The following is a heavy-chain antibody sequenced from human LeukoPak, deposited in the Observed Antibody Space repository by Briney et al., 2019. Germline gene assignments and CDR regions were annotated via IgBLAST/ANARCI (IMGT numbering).Heavy chain of an antibody. D-gene: IGHD3-10*01. CDR3: AKVYFSGSGSYSPPLDY. V-gene: IGHV3-23*01. CDR1: RFAFSSYA. CDR2: IGTSSSST. Sequence: GGSLRLSCAASRFAFSSYAMNWVRQAPGKGLEWVSSIGTSSSSTYYADSVKGRFTISRGNSKNTLYLQMNSLRVEDTAVYYCAKVYFSGSGSYSPPLDYWGQGTLVTVSS. J-gene: IGHJ4*02.